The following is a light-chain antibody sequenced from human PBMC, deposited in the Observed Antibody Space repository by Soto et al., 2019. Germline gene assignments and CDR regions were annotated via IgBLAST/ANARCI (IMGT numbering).Light chain of an antibody. CDR1: SSDVGYYNY. V-gene: IGLV2-14*01. J-gene: IGLJ1*01. CDR3: SSCTSSSTLLYV. CDR2: EVN. Sequence: QSVLTQPASVSGSPGQSITISCTGTSSDVGYYNYVSWYRQHPGKAPRLMIYEVNNRPSGVSNRFSGSKSGNTASLTISGLQAEDEADYYCSSCTSSSTLLYVFGTGTKVT.